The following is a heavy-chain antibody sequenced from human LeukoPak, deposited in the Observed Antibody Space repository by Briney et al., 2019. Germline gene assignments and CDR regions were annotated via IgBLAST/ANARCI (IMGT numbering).Heavy chain of an antibody. Sequence: SVKVSRKASGGTFSSYAISWVRQAPGQGLEWMGGIIPIFGTANYAQKFQGRVTITTDESTSTAYMELSSLRSEDTAVYYCARSASYSNYGAYYYYYYMDVWGKGTTVTVSS. CDR1: GGTFSSYA. D-gene: IGHD4-11*01. CDR3: ARSASYSNYGAYYYYYYMDV. V-gene: IGHV1-69*05. CDR2: IIPIFGTA. J-gene: IGHJ6*03.